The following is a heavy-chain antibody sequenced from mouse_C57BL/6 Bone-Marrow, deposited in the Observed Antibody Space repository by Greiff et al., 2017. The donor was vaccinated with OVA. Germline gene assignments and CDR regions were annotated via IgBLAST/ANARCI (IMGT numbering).Heavy chain of an antibody. CDR3: ARILSGYAMDY. V-gene: IGHV5-16*01. CDR2: INYDGSST. D-gene: IGHD6-2*01. Sequence: EVKLVESEGGLVQPGSSMKLSCTASGFTFSDYYMAWVRQVPEKGLEWVANINYDGSSTYYLDSLKSRFIISRDNAKNILYLQMSSLKSEDTATYYCARILSGYAMDYWGQGTSVTVSS. CDR1: GFTFSDYY. J-gene: IGHJ4*01.